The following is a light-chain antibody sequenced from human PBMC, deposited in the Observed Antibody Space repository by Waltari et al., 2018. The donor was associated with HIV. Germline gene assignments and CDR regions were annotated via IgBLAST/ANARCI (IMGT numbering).Light chain of an antibody. CDR1: RIGTKS. CDR3: EVWDETRNRVV. Sequence: YVLTQPPSVSVAQGKTATITCEGDRIGTKSVHWYQQKSGQAPQLIIYYDIDRPSGIPERFSGSNAGSTAPLTISRVEDGDEADYYCEVWDETRNRVVFGGLTKLFAL. CDR2: YDI. J-gene: IGLJ2*01. V-gene: IGLV3-21*04.